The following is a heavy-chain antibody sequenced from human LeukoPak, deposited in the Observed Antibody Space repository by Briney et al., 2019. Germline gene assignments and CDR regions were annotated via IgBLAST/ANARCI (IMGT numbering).Heavy chain of an antibody. Sequence: GGSLRLSCAASGFTFSSYWMSWVRQAPGKGLEWVANIKQDGSEKYYVDSVKGRFAISRDNAKNSLYLQMNSLRVDDTAVYYCARGWSDSSPYDCWGQGTLVTVSS. CDR1: GFTFSSYW. CDR2: IKQDGSEK. V-gene: IGHV3-7*01. CDR3: ARGWSDSSPYDC. J-gene: IGHJ4*02. D-gene: IGHD1-1*01.